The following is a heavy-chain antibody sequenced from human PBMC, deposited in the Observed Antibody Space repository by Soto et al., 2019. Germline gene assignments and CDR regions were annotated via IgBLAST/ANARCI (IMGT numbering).Heavy chain of an antibody. V-gene: IGHV1-8*01. CDR3: ARRLPYDYGDYDY. CDR2: VNPKTGYS. Sequence: ASVKVSCKSSGYPFTSYEIHWIRQASGQGLEWMGWVNPKTGYSGYAQTFQGRVTTTRDTSIDTAYLELRSLKLDDTALYYCARRLPYDYGDYDYWGQGTLVTASS. D-gene: IGHD4-17*01. J-gene: IGHJ4*02. CDR1: GYPFTSYE.